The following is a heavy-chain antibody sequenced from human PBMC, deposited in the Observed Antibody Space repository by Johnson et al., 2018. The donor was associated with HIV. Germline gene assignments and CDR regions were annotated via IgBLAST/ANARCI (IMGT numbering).Heavy chain of an antibody. D-gene: IGHD3-3*01. Sequence: EVQLVESGGGVVQPGGSLRLSCAASGFTVSSNSMTWVRQAPGKGLEWVSLIYRGGSIYYADSVKGRFTISRDNAKNSLYLQMNSLRAEDTAVYYCARDASLRFLEWFDAFDIWGQGTMVTVSS. CDR1: GFTVSSNS. V-gene: IGHV3-66*01. J-gene: IGHJ3*02. CDR2: IYRGGSI. CDR3: ARDASLRFLEWFDAFDI.